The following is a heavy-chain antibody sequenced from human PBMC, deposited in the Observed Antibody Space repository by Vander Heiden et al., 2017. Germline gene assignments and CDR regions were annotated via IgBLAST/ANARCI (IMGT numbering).Heavy chain of an antibody. Sequence: QMQPVASWGGVVIPWRSMRLSCAASGFTLSSFGIHGVRQAPGKGLEWVAVIWCDGSSKYYADSVKGRFTIARDNSKNTLYLQRNRMRAEETAVYYCARVALTIVDGRGLARYYFDYWGHGTLVTVYS. CDR1: GFTLSSFG. V-gene: IGHV3-33*01. D-gene: IGHD3-3*01. CDR2: IWCDGSSK. CDR3: ARVALTIVDGRGLARYYFDY. J-gene: IGHJ4*01.